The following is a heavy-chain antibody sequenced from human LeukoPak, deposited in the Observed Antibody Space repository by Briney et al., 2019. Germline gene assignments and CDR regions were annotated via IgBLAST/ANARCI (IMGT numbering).Heavy chain of an antibody. CDR1: GYTLTELS. J-gene: IGHJ3*02. D-gene: IGHD1-26*01. CDR3: ATPYGIVGADDAFDI. Sequence: GASVKVSCKVSGYTLTELSMHWVRQAPGKGLEWMGGFDPEDGETICAQKFQGRVTMTEDTSTDTAYMELSSLRSEDTAVYYCATPYGIVGADDAFDIWGQGTMVTVSS. V-gene: IGHV1-24*01. CDR2: FDPEDGET.